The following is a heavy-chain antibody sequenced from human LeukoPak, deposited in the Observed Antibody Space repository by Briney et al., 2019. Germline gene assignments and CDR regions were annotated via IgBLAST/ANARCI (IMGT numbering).Heavy chain of an antibody. CDR3: ARSGRGTYYYFDL. CDR2: ISGYNGNT. J-gene: IGHJ4*02. V-gene: IGHV1-18*01. Sequence: GASVKVSCKASTYTFTRYGISWVRQAPGQGPEWMGWISGYNGNTNYAQKFLGRVSMTADTATSTAYMELRSLTSDDTAMYYCARSGRGTYYYFDLWGQGTLVTVSS. D-gene: IGHD5-12*01. CDR1: TYTFTRYG.